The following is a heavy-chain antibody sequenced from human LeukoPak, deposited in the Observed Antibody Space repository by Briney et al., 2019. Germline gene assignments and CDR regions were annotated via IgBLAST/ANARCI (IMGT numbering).Heavy chain of an antibody. J-gene: IGHJ4*02. CDR1: GGSISSYY. D-gene: IGHD3-10*01. CDR2: FYSGGST. Sequence: SETLSLTCTVSGGSISSYYWSWIRQPAGKGLEWIGRFYSGGSTDYNPSLKSRVTMSVDTSKNQFSLKLSSVTAADTAVYYCASHYYGSGIKRWGQGTLVTVSS. CDR3: ASHYYGSGIKR. V-gene: IGHV4-4*07.